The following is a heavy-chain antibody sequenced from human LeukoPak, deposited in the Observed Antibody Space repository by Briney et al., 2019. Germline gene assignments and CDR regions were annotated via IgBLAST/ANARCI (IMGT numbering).Heavy chain of an antibody. Sequence: SETLYLTCAVSGGSISSGGYSWNWIRQPPGRGLKWIGYIYHSGSTYYNPSLKSRVTISVDGSKNQFSLKLSSVTAADTAVYYCARVVGATDFDYWGQGALVTVSS. CDR1: GGSISSGGYS. J-gene: IGHJ4*02. CDR3: ARVVGATDFDY. V-gene: IGHV4-30-2*01. D-gene: IGHD1-26*01. CDR2: IYHSGST.